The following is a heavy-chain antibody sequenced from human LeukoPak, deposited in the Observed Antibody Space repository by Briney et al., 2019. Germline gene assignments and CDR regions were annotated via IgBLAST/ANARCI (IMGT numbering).Heavy chain of an antibody. CDR1: GFTFSDLA. CDR3: AKVNWCDD. V-gene: IGHV3-23*01. Sequence: PGGSLRLSCAASGFTFSDLAMSWVRQAPGKGLEWVSSISPSGADTHYADSVKGRFTISRDNSRNTLYLQMNSLTTDDTAIFYCAKVNWCDDWGPGTLVTVSS. J-gene: IGHJ5*02. CDR2: ISPSGADT.